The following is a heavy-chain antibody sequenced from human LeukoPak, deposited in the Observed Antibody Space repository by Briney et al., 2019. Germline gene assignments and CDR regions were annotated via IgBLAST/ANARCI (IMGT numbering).Heavy chain of an antibody. D-gene: IGHD1-26*01. CDR3: ASSVGSTDY. Sequence: SETLSLTCAVYGESLSKYYWTWIRQSPGKGLEWIEEINHRGSTNQNPSLKSRVTLSVDTSKHQFSLRLSSVTAADAAVYYCASSVGSTDYWGQGTLVTVSS. J-gene: IGHJ4*02. CDR1: GESLSKYY. V-gene: IGHV4-34*01. CDR2: INHRGST.